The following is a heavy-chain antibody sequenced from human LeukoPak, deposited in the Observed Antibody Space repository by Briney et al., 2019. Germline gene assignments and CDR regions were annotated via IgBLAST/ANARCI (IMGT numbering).Heavy chain of an antibody. CDR1: RGSCYDSY. Sequence: SETLSLTCAVSRGSCYDSYCSWIRQTPGKGLEWVGEIHPHGIFYYNSSLMSRVTISIDTSKTQFSLRLTSVTATDTAFYYCARGRDRSKAGDHWGQGSLVTVSS. CDR2: IHPHGIF. D-gene: IGHD5-24*01. V-gene: IGHV4-34*01. J-gene: IGHJ4*02. CDR3: ARGRDRSKAGDH.